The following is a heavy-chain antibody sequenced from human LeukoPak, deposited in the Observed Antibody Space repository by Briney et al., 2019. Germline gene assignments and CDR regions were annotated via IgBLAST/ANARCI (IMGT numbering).Heavy chain of an antibody. D-gene: IGHD3-9*01. CDR2: ISGSGGST. CDR1: GFTFYNYA. CDR3: VKAIPYYDILTGYSTPMYYFDY. Sequence: GGSLRLSCAASGFTFYNYAMSWVRQAPEKGLEWVSGISGSGGSTYYADSVKGRFTISRDNSKNTLYLQVNSLRAEDTAVYYCVKAIPYYDILTGYSTPMYYFDYWGQGTLVTVSS. J-gene: IGHJ4*02. V-gene: IGHV3-23*01.